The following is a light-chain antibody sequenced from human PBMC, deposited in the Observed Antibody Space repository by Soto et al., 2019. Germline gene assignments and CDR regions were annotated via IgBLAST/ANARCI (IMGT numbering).Light chain of an antibody. J-gene: IGKJ5*01. Sequence: IVMTQSPATLSVSPGERATLSCRASQSVGGNLAWYQQRPGQSPRLLIYGASSRATGIPVRFSGSGSGTEFTLSISSLQSEDFAVYYCQQYNNWPFITFGQGTRLEIK. CDR1: QSVGGN. CDR2: GAS. CDR3: QQYNNWPFIT. V-gene: IGKV3-15*01.